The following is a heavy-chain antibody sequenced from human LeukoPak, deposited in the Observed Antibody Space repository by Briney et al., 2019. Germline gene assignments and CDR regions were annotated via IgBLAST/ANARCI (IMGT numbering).Heavy chain of an antibody. CDR3: ARGSDSSSWYAFDY. CDR1: GFTFSDYY. J-gene: IGHJ4*02. CDR2: ISSSGSTI. V-gene: IGHV3-11*04. D-gene: IGHD6-13*01. Sequence: GGSLRLYCAASGFTFSDYYMSWIRQAPGKGLEWVSYISSSGSTIYYADSVKGRFTISRDNAKNSLYLQMNSLRAEDTAVYYCARGSDSSSWYAFDYWGQGTLVTVSS.